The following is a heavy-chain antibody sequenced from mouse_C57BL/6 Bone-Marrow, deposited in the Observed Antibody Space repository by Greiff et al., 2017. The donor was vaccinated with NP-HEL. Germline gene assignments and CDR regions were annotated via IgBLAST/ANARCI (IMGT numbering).Heavy chain of an antibody. CDR1: GFTFSDYY. J-gene: IGHJ1*03. D-gene: IGHD1-1*01. Sequence: EVKLVESEGGLVQPGSSMKLSCTASGFTFSDYYMAWVRQVPEKGLEWVANINHDGSSTNYLDTLKSRFIISRDNAKNILYLQMSSLKYENTATYYCAREGHYYSSVYWYFDVWGTGTTVTVSS. CDR3: AREGHYYSSVYWYFDV. V-gene: IGHV5-16*01. CDR2: INHDGSST.